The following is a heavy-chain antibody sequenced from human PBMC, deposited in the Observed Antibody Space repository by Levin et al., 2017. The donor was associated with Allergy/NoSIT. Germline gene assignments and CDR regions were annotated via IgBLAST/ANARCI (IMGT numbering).Heavy chain of an antibody. CDR1: GFSFSTFG. D-gene: IGHD5-12*01. V-gene: IGHV3-30*18. CDR3: AKGGDMDV. Sequence: SCAASGFSFSTFGMHWVRRVPGKGLEWVAIITSDGTNVYYRDSVKGRFTVSRDNSKNTLYLQINSLRPEDTAIYYCAKGGDMDVWGQGTTVTVSS. CDR2: ITSDGTNV. J-gene: IGHJ6*02.